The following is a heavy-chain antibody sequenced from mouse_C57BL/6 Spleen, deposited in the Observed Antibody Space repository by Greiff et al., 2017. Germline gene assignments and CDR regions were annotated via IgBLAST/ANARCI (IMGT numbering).Heavy chain of an antibody. CDR3: ARGEDYYGSSPYWYFDV. Sequence: VQLQQSGAELARPGAPVKLSCKASGYTFTSYGISWVKQRTGQGLEWIGEIYPRSGNTYYNEKFKGKATLTADKSSSTAYMELRSLTSEDSAVYFCARGEDYYGSSPYWYFDVWGTGTTVTVSS. CDR2: IYPRSGNT. CDR1: GYTFTSYG. D-gene: IGHD1-1*01. V-gene: IGHV1-81*01. J-gene: IGHJ1*03.